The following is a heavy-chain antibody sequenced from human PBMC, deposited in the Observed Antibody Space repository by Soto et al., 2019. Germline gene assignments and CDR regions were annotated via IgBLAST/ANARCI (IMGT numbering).Heavy chain of an antibody. V-gene: IGHV1-69*04. J-gene: IGHJ6*02. CDR3: ARDYYYDSSGYYHSLYYYGMDV. Sequence: SVKVSCKASGGTFSSYTISWVRQAPGQGLEWMGRIIPILGIANYAQKFQGRVTITADKSTSTAYMELSSLRSEDTAVYYCARDYYYDSSGYYHSLYYYGMDVWGQGTTVTVSS. CDR2: IIPILGIA. D-gene: IGHD3-22*01. CDR1: GGTFSSYT.